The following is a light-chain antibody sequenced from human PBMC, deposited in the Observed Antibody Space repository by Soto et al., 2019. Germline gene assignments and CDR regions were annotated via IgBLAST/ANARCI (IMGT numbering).Light chain of an antibody. CDR2: GAS. Sequence: EIVLTQSPGTLSLSPGERATLSCRASQSVSSSYLAWYQQKPGQAPRLLIYGASSRATGIPDRFSGSGSGTDFTLTISRLEPEDFAVYYCQQYGISLWTFCQGTKVEIK. V-gene: IGKV3-20*01. CDR3: QQYGISLWT. J-gene: IGKJ1*01. CDR1: QSVSSSY.